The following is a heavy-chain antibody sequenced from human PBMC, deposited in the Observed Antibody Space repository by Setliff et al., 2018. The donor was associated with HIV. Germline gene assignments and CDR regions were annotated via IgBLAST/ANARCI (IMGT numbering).Heavy chain of an antibody. CDR2: IYTSGDT. D-gene: IGHD3-9*01. CDR3: AREAEQDYDVVTETLVEGAHIQF. J-gene: IGHJ1*01. Sequence: SETLSLTCTVSGASLNSGSYFWSWVRQPAGKGLEWIGRIYTSGDTNYNPSLKSRVTISMDTSKKQFSLKLRSVTAADTAVYYCAREAEQDYDVVTETLVEGAHIQFWGQGSLVTVSS. CDR1: GASLNSGSYF. V-gene: IGHV4-61*02.